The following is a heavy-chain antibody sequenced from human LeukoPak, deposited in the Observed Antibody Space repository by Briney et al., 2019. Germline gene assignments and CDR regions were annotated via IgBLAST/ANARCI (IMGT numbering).Heavy chain of an antibody. CDR2: INHSGST. CDR3: ATGCCGDYVGATIY. D-gene: IGHD4-17*01. J-gene: IGHJ4*02. CDR1: GGSFSGYY. Sequence: SETLSLTCAVYGGSFSGYYWSWIRQPPGKGLEWIGEINHSGSTNYNPSLESRVTISVDTSKNQFSLKLSSVTAADTAVYCCATGCCGDYVGATIYWGQGTLVTVSS. V-gene: IGHV4-34*01.